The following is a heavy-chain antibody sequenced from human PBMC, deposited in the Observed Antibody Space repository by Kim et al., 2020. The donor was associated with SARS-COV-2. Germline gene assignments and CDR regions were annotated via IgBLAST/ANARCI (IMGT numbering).Heavy chain of an antibody. CDR1: GYTFTAYG. CDR3: AKIDLDYGSGWYHRSWFDP. D-gene: IGHD6-19*01. J-gene: IGHJ5*02. V-gene: IGHV1-18*01. Sequence: ASVKVSCKASGYTFTAYGISWVRQAPGQGLEYMGWVSAYNGKTDYAQNFQGRVSMTTETSTTTASMYLRNLRSDDTAMYFCAKIDLDYGSGWYHRSWFDPWGQGTLVIVSS. CDR2: VSAYNGKT.